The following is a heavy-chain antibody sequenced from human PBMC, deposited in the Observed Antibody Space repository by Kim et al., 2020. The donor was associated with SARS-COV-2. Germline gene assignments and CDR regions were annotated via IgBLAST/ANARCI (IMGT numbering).Heavy chain of an antibody. Sequence: SETLSLTCAVYVGSFSGYHWSWIRQPPGKGLEWIGEIDHTGATSHNPSLKSRAAISVDRSKNQISLQLKSVSAADTAVYFCARGGAGVVPTPILGLGPHYDYYAMDVWGQGTTVTVSS. CDR3: ARGGAGVVPTPILGLGPHYDYYAMDV. CDR1: VGSFSGYH. J-gene: IGHJ6*02. V-gene: IGHV4-34*04. CDR2: IDHTGAT. D-gene: IGHD3-3*01.